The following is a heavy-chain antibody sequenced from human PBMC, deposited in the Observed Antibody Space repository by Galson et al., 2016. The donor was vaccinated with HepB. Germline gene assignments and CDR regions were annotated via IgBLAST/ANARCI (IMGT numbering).Heavy chain of an antibody. J-gene: IGHJ6*02. CDR2: ISGSGGST. CDR3: AKDHCSSTSCYVLYYYGMDV. CDR1: GFTFSSYA. D-gene: IGHD2-2*01. Sequence: SLRLSCAASGFTFSSYAMSWVRQAPGKGLEWVSAISGSGGSTYYADSVKGRFTISRDNSKNMLYLQMNSLRAEDTAVYYCAKDHCSSTSCYVLYYYGMDVWGQGTTVTVSS. V-gene: IGHV3-23*01.